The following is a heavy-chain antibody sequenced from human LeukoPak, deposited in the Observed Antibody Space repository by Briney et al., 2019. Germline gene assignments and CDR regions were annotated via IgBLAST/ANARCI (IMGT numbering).Heavy chain of an antibody. CDR2: TYYRSKWYN. V-gene: IGHV6-1*01. CDR3: ARGGQGDGYSADEAFDF. CDR1: GDSVSSNNAT. D-gene: IGHD5-24*01. Sequence: SQTLSLTCVISGDSVSSNNATWNWIRQSPSRGLEWLGRTYYRSKWYNDYAVSVKSRITINPDTSKNQFSLQLNSVTPEDTAVYYCARGGQGDGYSADEAFDFWGQGTMVTVS. J-gene: IGHJ3*01.